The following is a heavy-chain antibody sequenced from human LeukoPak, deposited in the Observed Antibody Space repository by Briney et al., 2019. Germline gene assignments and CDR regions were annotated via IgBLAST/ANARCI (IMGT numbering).Heavy chain of an antibody. CDR2: ISGSGGST. CDR3: AKDTVYYPNWFDP. D-gene: IGHD3-10*01. CDR1: GFTFSSYA. J-gene: IGHJ5*02. Sequence: TGGSLRLSCVASGFTFSSYAMSWVRQAPGKGLEWVSAISGSGGSTYYADSVKGRFTISRDNSKNTLYLQMNSLRAEDTAVYYCAKDTVYYPNWFDPWGQGTLVTVSS. V-gene: IGHV3-23*01.